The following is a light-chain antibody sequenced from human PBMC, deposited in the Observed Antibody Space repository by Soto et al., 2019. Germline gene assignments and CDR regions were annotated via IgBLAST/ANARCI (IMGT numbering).Light chain of an antibody. J-gene: IGKJ1*01. CDR3: QQYNTYWT. V-gene: IGKV1-5*01. CDR1: QSISSR. CDR2: AAS. Sequence: DIQMTQSPSTLSASVGDRVTITCRASQSISSRLAWYQQKPGKAPKVLIYAASSLESGVPSRFSGSGSGTEFTLTITILQPDDFATYYCQQYNTYWTFGQGTKVEIK.